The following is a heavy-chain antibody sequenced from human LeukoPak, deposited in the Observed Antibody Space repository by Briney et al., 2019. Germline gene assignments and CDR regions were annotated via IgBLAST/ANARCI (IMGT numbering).Heavy chain of an antibody. V-gene: IGHV1-18*01. CDR2: ISAYNGNT. CDR3: ARAPEGIAVAGMEYNWFDP. Sequence: GASVKVSCKASGYTFTSYGISWVRQAPGQGLEWMGWISAYNGNTNYAQKLQGRVTMTTDTSTSTAYMELRSLRSDDTAVYYCARAPEGIAVAGMEYNWFDPWGQGILVTVSA. J-gene: IGHJ5*02. D-gene: IGHD6-19*01. CDR1: GYTFTSYG.